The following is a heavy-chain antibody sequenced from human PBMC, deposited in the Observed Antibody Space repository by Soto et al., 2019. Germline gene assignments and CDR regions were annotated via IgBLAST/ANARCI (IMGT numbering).Heavy chain of an antibody. CDR3: ARIVGATTTLDY. CDR2: IWYDGSNK. V-gene: IGHV3-33*01. D-gene: IGHD1-26*01. Sequence: ESGGGVVQPGRSLRLSCAASGFTFSSYGMHWVRQAPGKGLEWVAVIWYDGSNKYYADSVKGRFTISRDNSKNTLYLQMNSLRAEDTAVYYCARIVGATTTLDYWGQGTLVTVSS. J-gene: IGHJ4*02. CDR1: GFTFSSYG.